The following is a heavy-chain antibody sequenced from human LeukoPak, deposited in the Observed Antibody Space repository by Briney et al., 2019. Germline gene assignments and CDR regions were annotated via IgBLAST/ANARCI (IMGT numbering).Heavy chain of an antibody. CDR2: ISAYNGNT. CDR3: ARVSGGDIVVVVAATLENWFDP. J-gene: IGHJ5*02. CDR1: GYTFTSYG. Sequence: ASVKVSCKASGYTFTSYGISWVRQAPGQGLEWTGWISAYNGNTNYAQKLQGRVTMTTDTSTSTAYMELRSLRSDDTAVYYCARVSGGDIVVVVAATLENWFDPWGQGTLVTVSS. D-gene: IGHD2-15*01. V-gene: IGHV1-18*04.